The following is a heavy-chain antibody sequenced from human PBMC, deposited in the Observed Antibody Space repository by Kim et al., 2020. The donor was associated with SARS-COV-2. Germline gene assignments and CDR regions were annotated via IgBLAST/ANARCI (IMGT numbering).Heavy chain of an antibody. CDR2: IYASATT. CDR3: ASGSTVTTIDW. Sequence: GGSLRLSCVASGIAVTNYYMTWVRQAPGKGLQWISFIYASATTLYADSVKGRFTISRDKSKNTLYLQMNSLRAEDTALYYCASGSTVTTIDWWGQGTLVT. V-gene: IGHV3-66*01. D-gene: IGHD4-17*01. CDR1: GIAVTNYY. J-gene: IGHJ4*02.